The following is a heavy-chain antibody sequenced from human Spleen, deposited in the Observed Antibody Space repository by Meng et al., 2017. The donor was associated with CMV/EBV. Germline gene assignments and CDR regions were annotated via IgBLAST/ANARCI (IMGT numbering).Heavy chain of an antibody. Sequence: GESLKISWAASGFTFSNDDMTWVRQAPGKGLEWVSAISGSGGSAYFADSVKGRFTVSRDNAKNLLYLQMNSLRAEDTAVYYCARNYYDSSGDSSLPDYWGQGTLVTVSS. J-gene: IGHJ4*02. CDR2: ISGSGGSA. CDR3: ARNYYDSSGDSSLPDY. V-gene: IGHV3-23*01. D-gene: IGHD3-22*01. CDR1: GFTFSNDD.